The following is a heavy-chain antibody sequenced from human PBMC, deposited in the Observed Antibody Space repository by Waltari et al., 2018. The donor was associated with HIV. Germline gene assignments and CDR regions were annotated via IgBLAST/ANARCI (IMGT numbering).Heavy chain of an antibody. CDR1: GYSFTRSG. D-gene: IGHD4-17*01. Sequence: QVQLVQSGAEVTKPGASLKVSCKASGYSFTRSGISWVRQAPGQGLEWIGWISVYNDNTKYAQKSQDRLNMTTDSPTSTAYMELRSLRSDDTAVYYCARAPMTTVTSRGFDIWGQGTMVIVSS. J-gene: IGHJ3*02. V-gene: IGHV1-18*01. CDR3: ARAPMTTVTSRGFDI. CDR2: ISVYNDNT.